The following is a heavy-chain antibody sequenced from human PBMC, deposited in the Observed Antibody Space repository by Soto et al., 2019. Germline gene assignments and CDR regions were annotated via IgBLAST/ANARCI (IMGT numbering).Heavy chain of an antibody. CDR2: IYTSGST. J-gene: IGHJ5*02. CDR3: SRDNEGAAAERGTNWFDP. D-gene: IGHD6-25*01. V-gene: IGHV4-4*07. CDR1: GGSISSYY. Sequence: PSETLSLTXTVSGGSISSYYWSWIRQPAGKGLEWIGRIYTSGSTNYNPSLKSRVTMSVDTSKNQFSLKLSSVTAADTAVYYCSRDNEGAAAERGTNWFDPWGQGTLVTASS.